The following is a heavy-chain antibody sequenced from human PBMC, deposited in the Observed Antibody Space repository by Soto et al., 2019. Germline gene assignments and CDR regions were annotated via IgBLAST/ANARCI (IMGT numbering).Heavy chain of an antibody. Sequence: SGPTLVNPTQTLTLTCTFSGFSLSTSGMCVSWIRQPPGKALEWLALIDWDDDKYYSTSLKTRLTISKDTSKNQVVLTMTNMDPVDTATYYFSRIRGGSNKLRAFDIWGQGTMVTVSS. CDR1: GFSLSTSGMC. J-gene: IGHJ3*02. CDR3: SRIRGGSNKLRAFDI. CDR2: IDWDDDK. D-gene: IGHD1-26*01. V-gene: IGHV2-70*01.